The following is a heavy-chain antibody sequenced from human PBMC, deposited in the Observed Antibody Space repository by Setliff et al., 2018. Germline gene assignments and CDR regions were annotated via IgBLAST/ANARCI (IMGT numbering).Heavy chain of an antibody. D-gene: IGHD1-26*01. V-gene: IGHV4-39*07. CDR1: GGSISSGSYY. J-gene: IGHJ4*02. CDR2: SNHSGGT. CDR3: ARDNTMVGATDY. Sequence: SETLSLTCTVSGGSISSGSYYWGWIRQPPGKGLEWIGESNHSGGTSYNPSLKSRLTMSVDTSKNQFSLKLTSVTAADTAVYFCARDNTMVGATDYWGLGTLVTVSS.